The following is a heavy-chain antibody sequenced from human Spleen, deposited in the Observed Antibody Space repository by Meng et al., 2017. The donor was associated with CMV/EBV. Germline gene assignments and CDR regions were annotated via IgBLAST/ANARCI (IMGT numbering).Heavy chain of an antibody. D-gene: IGHD3-10*01. J-gene: IGHJ6*02. V-gene: IGHV4-59*01. CDR1: GGSISSYY. CDR2: IYYSGST. Sequence: GSLRLSCTVSGGSISSYYWSWIRQPPGKGLEWIGYIYYSGSTNYNPSLKSRVTISVDTSKNQFSLKLSSVTAADTAVYYCARGRDDTMVRGETGRYYYGMDVWGQGTTVTVSS. CDR3: ARGRDDTMVRGETGRYYYGMDV.